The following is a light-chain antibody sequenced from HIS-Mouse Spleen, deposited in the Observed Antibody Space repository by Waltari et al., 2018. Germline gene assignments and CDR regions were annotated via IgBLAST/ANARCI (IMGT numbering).Light chain of an antibody. CDR2: KDS. J-gene: IGLJ2*01. V-gene: IGLV3-25*03. CDR3: QSADSSGTYQGV. CDR1: ALPKQY. Sequence: SYELTQPPSVSVSPGQPARITCSGDALPKQYAYWYQQKPGQAPVLVIYKDSERPSGIPERFSGSSSGTTVTLTISGVQAEDEADYYCQSADSSGTYQGVFGGGTKLTVL.